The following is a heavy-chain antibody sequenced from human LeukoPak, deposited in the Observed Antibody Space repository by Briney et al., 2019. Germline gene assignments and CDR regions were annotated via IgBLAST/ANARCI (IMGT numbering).Heavy chain of an antibody. CDR2: ISAYNGNT. J-gene: IGHJ4*02. D-gene: IGHD5-12*01. CDR3: ARGSDIVATEGGDY. V-gene: IGHV1-18*01. Sequence: ASVKVSCKASGYTFTSYGISWVRQAPGQGLEWMGWISAYNGNTNYAQKLQGRITMTTDTSTGTAYMELRSLRSDDTAVYYCARGSDIVATEGGDYWGQGTPVTVSS. CDR1: GYTFTSYG.